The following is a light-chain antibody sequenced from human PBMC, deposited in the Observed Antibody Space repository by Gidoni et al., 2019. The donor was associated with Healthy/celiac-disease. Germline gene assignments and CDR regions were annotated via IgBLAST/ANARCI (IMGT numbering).Light chain of an antibody. V-gene: IGKV2-28*01. CDR2: LGS. CDR1: HSLLHSNGYNY. CDR3: MQSLQTPYT. J-gene: IGKJ2*01. Sequence: DIVMTQSPLSLPVTPGEPASISCSSRHSLLHSNGYNYLDWYLQKPGQSPQLLIYLGSNRASGVPDRFSGSGSGTDFTLKISRVEAEDVGVYYCMQSLQTPYTFGQGTKLEIK.